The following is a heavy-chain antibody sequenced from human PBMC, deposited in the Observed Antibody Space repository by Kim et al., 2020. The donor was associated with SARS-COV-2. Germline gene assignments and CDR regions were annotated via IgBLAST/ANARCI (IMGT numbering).Heavy chain of an antibody. CDR2: INHSGST. V-gene: IGHV4-34*01. J-gene: IGHJ4*02. CDR3: ARLPQSEGQFDY. CDR1: GVSFSGYY. Sequence: SETLSLTCAVYGVSFSGYYWSWIRQPPGKGLEWIGEINHSGSTNYNPSLKSRVTISVDTSKNQFSLKLSSVTAADTAVYYCARLPQSEGQFDYWGQGTLVTVSS.